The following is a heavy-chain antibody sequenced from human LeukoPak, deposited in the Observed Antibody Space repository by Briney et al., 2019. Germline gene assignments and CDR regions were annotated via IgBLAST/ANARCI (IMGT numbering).Heavy chain of an antibody. CDR1: GLAVSNNY. D-gene: IGHD2-15*01. Sequence: GGSLRLSCAASGLAVSNNYMSWVRQAPGKGLEWVSVIYSGGSTYYADSVKGRFTISRDNSKNTLYLQMNSLRAEDTAVYYCARGAVTVAAATLWGQGTLVTVSS. V-gene: IGHV3-53*01. CDR2: IYSGGST. J-gene: IGHJ4*02. CDR3: ARGAVTVAAATL.